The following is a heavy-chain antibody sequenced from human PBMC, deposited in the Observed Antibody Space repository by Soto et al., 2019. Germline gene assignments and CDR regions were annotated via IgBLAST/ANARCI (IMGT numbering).Heavy chain of an antibody. CDR2: ISAYNGNT. CDR1: GYTFTSYG. J-gene: IGHJ5*02. D-gene: IGHD2-2*01. CDR3: ARVRARTPGARDP. Sequence: QVQLVQSGAEVKKPGASVKVSCKASGYTFTSYGISWVRQAPGQGLEWMGWISAYNGNTNYAQRLQGRATMTTDTSTSTAYRELRSLRSDDTAVDFAARVRARTPGARDPWGQGTLVTVSS. V-gene: IGHV1-18*01.